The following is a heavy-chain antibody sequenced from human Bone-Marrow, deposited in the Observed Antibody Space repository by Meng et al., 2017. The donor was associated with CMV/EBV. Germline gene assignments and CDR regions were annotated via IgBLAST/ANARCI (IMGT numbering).Heavy chain of an antibody. V-gene: IGHV3-48*04. D-gene: IGHD6-19*01. CDR3: ANVLAVAGGDY. CDR1: GFTFDDYA. J-gene: IGHJ4*02. Sequence: GESLKISCAASGFTFDDYAMHWVRQAPGKGLEWVSYISSSSSTIYYADSVKGRFTISRDNAKNSLYLQMNSLRAEDTAVYYCANVLAVAGGDYWGQGTLVTGSS. CDR2: ISSSSSTI.